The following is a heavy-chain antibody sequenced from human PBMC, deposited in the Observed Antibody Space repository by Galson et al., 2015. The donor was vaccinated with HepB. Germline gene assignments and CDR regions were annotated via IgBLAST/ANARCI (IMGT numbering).Heavy chain of an antibody. CDR2: NSYDGSNK. D-gene: IGHD6-13*01. V-gene: IGHV3-30-3*01. Sequence: SLRLSCAASGFTFSTSPMHWVRQAPGKGLEWVAVNSYDGSNKYYADSLKGQFTISRDNSKNTLYLQMNSLRPDDTAVYYCARVPRIAAAGMFDYWGQGTLVTVSS. CDR1: GFTFSTSP. J-gene: IGHJ4*02. CDR3: ARVPRIAAAGMFDY.